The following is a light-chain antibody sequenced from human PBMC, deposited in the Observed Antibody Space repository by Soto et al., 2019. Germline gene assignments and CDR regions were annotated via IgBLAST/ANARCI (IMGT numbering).Light chain of an antibody. V-gene: IGKV4-1*01. CDR3: KQYYNTPPWT. CDR2: WAS. Sequence: DIVMTQSPDSLAVSLGERATINCKSSQSVLYSSNNKNFLAWYQQKPGHPPKLLIYWASTRESGVPDRFSGIGYGTDFTITISSLQAEDVAVYYCKQYYNTPPWTFGQGTKVEIK. CDR1: QSVLYSSNNKNF. J-gene: IGKJ1*01.